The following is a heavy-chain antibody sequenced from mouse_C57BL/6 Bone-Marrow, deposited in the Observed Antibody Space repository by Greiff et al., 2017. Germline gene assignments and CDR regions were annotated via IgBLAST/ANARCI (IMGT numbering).Heavy chain of an antibody. CDR3: ATPGMDY. CDR1: GFSLTSYG. V-gene: IGHV2-2*01. J-gene: IGHJ4*01. Sequence: VQRVESGPGLVQPSQSLSITCTVSGFSLTSYGVHWVRPSPGKGLEWLGVIWSGGSTDYNAAFISRLSISKDNSKSQVFVKMNSLQADDTDIYYGATPGMDYWGQGTSVSVSS. CDR2: IWSGGST.